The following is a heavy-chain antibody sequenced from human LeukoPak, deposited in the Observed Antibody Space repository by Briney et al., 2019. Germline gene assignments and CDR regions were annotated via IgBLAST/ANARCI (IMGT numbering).Heavy chain of an antibody. J-gene: IGHJ4*02. CDR1: GGSISSYY. CDR2: IYYSGST. D-gene: IGHD4-17*01. CDR3: ARDDRPYGVNY. Sequence: PSETLSLTCTVSGGSISSYYWSWIRQPPGKGLEWIGYIYYSGSTNYNPSLKSRVTISVDTFKNQFSLKLSSVTAADTAVYYCARDDRPYGVNYWGQGTLVTVSS. V-gene: IGHV4-59*01.